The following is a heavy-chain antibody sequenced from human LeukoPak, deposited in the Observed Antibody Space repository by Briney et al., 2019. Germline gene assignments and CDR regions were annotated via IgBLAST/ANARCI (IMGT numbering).Heavy chain of an antibody. CDR1: GGSISSYY. V-gene: IGHV4-59*01. J-gene: IGHJ4*02. CDR3: ARYSSSWFDY. D-gene: IGHD6-13*01. CDR2: IYYSGST. Sequence: PSETLSLTCTVSGGSISSYYWSWIRQPPGKGLEWIGYIYYSGSTTYNPSLKSRVTISVDTSKNQFSLKLSSVTAADTAVYYCARYSSSWFDYWGQGTLVTVSS.